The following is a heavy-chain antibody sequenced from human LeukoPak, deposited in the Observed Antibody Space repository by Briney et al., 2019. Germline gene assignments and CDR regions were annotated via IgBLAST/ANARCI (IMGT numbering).Heavy chain of an antibody. CDR1: GFTFSSYW. CDR2: INSDGSST. D-gene: IGHD6-13*01. CDR3: AKDRLRRIAAAGGAFDI. V-gene: IGHV3-74*01. Sequence: GGSLRLSCAASGFTFSSYWMHWVRQAPGKGLVWVSRINSDGSSTSYADSVKGRFTISRDNAKNTLYLQMNSLRAEDTAVYYCAKDRLRRIAAAGGAFDIWGQGTMVTVSS. J-gene: IGHJ3*02.